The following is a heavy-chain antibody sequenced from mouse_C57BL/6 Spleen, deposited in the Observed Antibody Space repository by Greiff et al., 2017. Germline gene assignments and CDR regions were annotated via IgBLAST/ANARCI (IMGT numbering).Heavy chain of an antibody. D-gene: IGHD1-1*01. CDR1: GFSLSTSGMG. CDR2: IYWDDDK. J-gene: IGHJ1*03. CDR3: ARSTVVAPYSFDV. Sequence: VQLQQSGPGILQSSQTLSLTCSFSGFSLSTSGMGVSWIRQPSGKGLEWLAHIYWDDDKRYNPSLKSRLTISKDTSRNQVFLKITSVDTADTATYYCARSTVVAPYSFDVWGTGTTVTVSS. V-gene: IGHV8-12*01.